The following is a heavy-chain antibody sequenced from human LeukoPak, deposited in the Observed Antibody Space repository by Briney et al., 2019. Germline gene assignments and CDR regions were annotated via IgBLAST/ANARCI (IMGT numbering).Heavy chain of an antibody. CDR1: GGSISSSSYY. CDR2: IYYSGST. J-gene: IGHJ3*02. D-gene: IGHD6-13*01. V-gene: IGHV4-39*01. Sequence: PSETLSLTCTVSGGSISSSSYYWGWIRQPPGKGLEWFGSIYYSGSTYYNPSLKSRVTISVDTSKNQPSLKLSSVTAADTAVYYCARRGPYIAAAGVRAFDIWGQGTMVTVSS. CDR3: ARRGPYIAAAGVRAFDI.